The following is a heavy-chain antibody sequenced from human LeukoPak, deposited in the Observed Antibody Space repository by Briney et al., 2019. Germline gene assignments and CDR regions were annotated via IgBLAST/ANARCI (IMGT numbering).Heavy chain of an antibody. V-gene: IGHV3-64*01. CDR3: ARDYSGSYWD. CDR1: GFTFSSYA. J-gene: IGHJ4*02. Sequence: GGSLRLSCAASGFTFSSYAMHWVRQAPGKGLEYVSAISSNGGSTYYANSVKGRFTISRDNSKNTLYLQMGSLRAEDMAVYYCARDYSGSYWDWGQGTLVTVSS. CDR2: ISSNGGST. D-gene: IGHD1-26*01.